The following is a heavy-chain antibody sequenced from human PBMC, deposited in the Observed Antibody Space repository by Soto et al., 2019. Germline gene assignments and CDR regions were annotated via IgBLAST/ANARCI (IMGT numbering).Heavy chain of an antibody. CDR3: ARAQYCSSTSCYNGYYYGMDV. CDR2: IWYDGSNK. J-gene: IGHJ6*02. D-gene: IGHD2-2*02. Sequence: GGSLRLSWAASGVTFSSYGRHWVRQAPGKGLEWVAVIWYDGSNKYYADSVKGRFTISRDNSKNTLYLQMNGLRAEDTAVYYCARAQYCSSTSCYNGYYYGMDVWGQGPTVTVSS. V-gene: IGHV3-33*01. CDR1: GVTFSSYG.